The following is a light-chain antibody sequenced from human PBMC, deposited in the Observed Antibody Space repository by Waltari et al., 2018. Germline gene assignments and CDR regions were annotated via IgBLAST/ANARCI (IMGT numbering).Light chain of an antibody. J-gene: IGLJ3*02. CDR3: YSTDFSGHDRV. Sequence: SYELTQPPSVSVSPGQTHRITGSGDALSKKYASGYQQKSGQAPVLVIYEDIKPPTVIPERFSGSSSGTTATLTISGAHVDDEADYYCYSTDFSGHDRVFGGGTKLTIL. CDR1: ALSKKY. CDR2: EDI. V-gene: IGLV3-10*01.